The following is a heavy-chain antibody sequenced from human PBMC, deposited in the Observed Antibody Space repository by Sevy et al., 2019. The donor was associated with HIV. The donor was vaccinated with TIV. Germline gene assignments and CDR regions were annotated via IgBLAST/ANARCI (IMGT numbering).Heavy chain of an antibody. CDR2: IKSKVDGGTT. Sequence: GGSLRLSCAVSGLTFTYAWMSWVRQAPGKGLEWVGCIKSKVDGGTTDYGAPVKGRFTISRDDSKNTLYLQMNSLKTEDTAVYYCATDPIIVLMVTDGMDVWGQGTTVTVSS. CDR3: ATDPIIVLMVTDGMDV. D-gene: IGHD2-8*01. J-gene: IGHJ6*02. V-gene: IGHV3-15*01. CDR1: GLTFTYAW.